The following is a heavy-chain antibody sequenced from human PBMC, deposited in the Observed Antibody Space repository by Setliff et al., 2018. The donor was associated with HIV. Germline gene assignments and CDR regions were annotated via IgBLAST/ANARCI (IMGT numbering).Heavy chain of an antibody. D-gene: IGHD3-22*01. CDR1: GFTFSSYW. CDR2: INSDGRST. CDR3: ARVDYYDSSGYYDY. Sequence: LRLSCAASGFTFSSYWMHWVRQAPGKGLVWVSRINSDGRSTSYADSVKGRFTISRDNAKNTLYLQMNSLRAEDTAVYYCARVDYYDSSGYYDYWGQGTLVTVSS. J-gene: IGHJ4*02. V-gene: IGHV3-74*01.